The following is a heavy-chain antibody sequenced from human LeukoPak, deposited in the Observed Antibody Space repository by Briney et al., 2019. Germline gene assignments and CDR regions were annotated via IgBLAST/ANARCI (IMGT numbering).Heavy chain of an antibody. Sequence: SETLSLTCTVSGCSISSGYYWGWIRQPPGKGLGWIGSIYHSGSTYYNPSLKSRVTISVDTSKNQFSLKLTSVTAADTAVYYCARDRQWLVDHWGQGTLVTVSS. CDR2: IYHSGST. V-gene: IGHV4-38-2*02. CDR3: ARDRQWLVDH. J-gene: IGHJ5*02. CDR1: GCSISSGYY. D-gene: IGHD6-19*01.